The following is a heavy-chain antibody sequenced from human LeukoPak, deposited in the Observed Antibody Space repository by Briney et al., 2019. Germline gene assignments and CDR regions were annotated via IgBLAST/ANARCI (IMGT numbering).Heavy chain of an antibody. CDR1: GFTFSSYS. D-gene: IGHD1-26*01. CDR2: ISSSSGYI. Sequence: GGSLRLSCAASGFTFSSYSMNWVRQAPGKGLEWVSSISSSSGYIYYADSVKGRFTISRDNAKNSLYLQMNSLRAEDTAVYYCARAGAGPDYFDYWGQGTLVTVST. CDR3: ARAGAGPDYFDY. V-gene: IGHV3-21*01. J-gene: IGHJ4*02.